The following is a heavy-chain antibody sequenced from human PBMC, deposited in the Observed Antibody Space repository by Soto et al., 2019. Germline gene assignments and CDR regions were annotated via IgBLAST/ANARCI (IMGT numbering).Heavy chain of an antibody. CDR2: INSDGSST. J-gene: IGHJ4*02. D-gene: IGHD6-6*01. V-gene: IGHV3-74*01. CDR3: SIAARRGDLGDY. CDR1: GFTFSSYW. Sequence: GGSLRLSCAASGFTFSSYWMHWVRQAPGKGLVLVSRINSDGSSTSYADSVKGRFTISRDNAKNTLYLQMNSLRAEDTAVYYCSIAARRGDLGDYWGQGTLVTVSS.